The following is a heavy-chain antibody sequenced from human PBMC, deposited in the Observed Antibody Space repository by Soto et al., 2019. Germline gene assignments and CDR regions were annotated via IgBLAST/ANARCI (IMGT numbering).Heavy chain of an antibody. D-gene: IGHD2-2*01. Sequence: GSLRLSCAASGXAFSNAGMGWVRRAPGQGLELVGSIKSKTDGGTTDYAAPAKGRFKIERDYSKNTLYLQMNSLKTPDTALYYCTTQPSIVVVPAARGGLEEGGQGTLGTVSS. CDR1: GXAFSNAG. V-gene: IGHV3-15*01. CDR3: TTQPSIVVVPAARGGLEE. CDR2: IKSKTDGGTT. J-gene: IGHJ4*02.